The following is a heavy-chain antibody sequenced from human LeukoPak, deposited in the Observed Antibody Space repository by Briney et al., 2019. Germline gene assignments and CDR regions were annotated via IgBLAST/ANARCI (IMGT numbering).Heavy chain of an antibody. Sequence: SETLSLTCTVSGDSISSYYWSWIRQPPGKGLEWIGRIYTSGSTNYNPSLKSRVTISVDTSKNQFSLKLSSVTAADTAVYYCARDGYSSGWSSPYYYYYMDVWGKGTTVTVSS. V-gene: IGHV4-4*08. CDR2: IYTSGST. CDR1: GDSISSYY. CDR3: ARDGYSSGWSSPYYYYYMDV. J-gene: IGHJ6*03. D-gene: IGHD6-19*01.